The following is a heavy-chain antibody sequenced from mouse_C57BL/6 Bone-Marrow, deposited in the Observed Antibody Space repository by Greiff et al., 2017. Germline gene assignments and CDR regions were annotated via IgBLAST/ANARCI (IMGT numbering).Heavy chain of an antibody. CDR1: GYTFTSYW. V-gene: IGHV1-50*01. CDR3: AREGYGPFDY. D-gene: IGHD2-10*02. J-gene: IGHJ2*01. Sequence: VQLQQPGAELVKPGASVKLSCKASGYTFTSYWMQWVKQRPGPGLEWIGEIDPSDSYTNYNQKFKGKATLTVDTSSSTAYMQLSSLTSEDSAVYYCAREGYGPFDYWGQGTTLTVSS. CDR2: IDPSDSYT.